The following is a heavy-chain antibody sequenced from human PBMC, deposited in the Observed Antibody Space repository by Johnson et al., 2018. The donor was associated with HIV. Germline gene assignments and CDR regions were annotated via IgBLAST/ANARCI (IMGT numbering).Heavy chain of an antibody. CDR3: ARLIAVVIDGFDI. CDR2: IKQDGSEK. CDR1: GFTFSRYW. V-gene: IGHV3-7*05. J-gene: IGHJ3*02. Sequence: VQLVESGGGVVHPGGSLRLSCAASGFTFSRYWMSWVRQAPGKGLEWVANIKQDGSEKYYVDSVKGRFTISRDNAKNSLYLQMNTLRAEDTAVYYCARLIAVVIDGFDIWGQGTMVTVSA. D-gene: IGHD3-22*01.